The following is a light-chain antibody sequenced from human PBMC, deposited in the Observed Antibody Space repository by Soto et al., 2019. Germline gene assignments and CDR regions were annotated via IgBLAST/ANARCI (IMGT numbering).Light chain of an antibody. CDR1: QSISMW. CDR3: QQYNYYQWT. Sequence: DVQMTQSPSTLSASVGDSVTITCRASQSISMWLAWYQQKAGTAPNLLIYKASSLEGGVPSRFSGSGSGTEFTLTISSLQSDDFANYYCQQYNYYQWTLCQGTKVEV. V-gene: IGKV1-5*03. CDR2: KAS. J-gene: IGKJ1*01.